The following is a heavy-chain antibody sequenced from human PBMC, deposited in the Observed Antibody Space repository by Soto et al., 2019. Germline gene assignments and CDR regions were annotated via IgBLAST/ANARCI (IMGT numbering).Heavy chain of an antibody. J-gene: IGHJ5*02. Sequence: QVQLQQWGAGLLKPSETLSLTCAVYGGSFSGYYWSWIRQPPGRGLEWIGEINHSGTTNYNPSLKSPVPITVDTAKDQFSLKVSFGAAGDTAVYYCARVGVRDGDYGVSRFDPWGQGTLVTVSS. D-gene: IGHD4-17*01. CDR3: ARVGVRDGDYGVSRFDP. V-gene: IGHV4-34*01. CDR2: INHSGTT. CDR1: GGSFSGYY.